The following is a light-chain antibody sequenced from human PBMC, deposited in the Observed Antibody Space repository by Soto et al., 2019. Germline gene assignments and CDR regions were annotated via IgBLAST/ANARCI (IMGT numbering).Light chain of an antibody. CDR2: DAS. CDR3: QQRSNWPPIP. CDR1: QSVSRY. V-gene: IGKV3-11*01. J-gene: IGKJ5*01. Sequence: IVLTQSPATLSLSPGERATLSCRASQSVSRYLAWYQQKPGQAPRLLIYDASNRATGIPARFSGSGSGTDFTLTISSLEPEDFAVYYCQQRSNWPPIPFGQGTRLEI.